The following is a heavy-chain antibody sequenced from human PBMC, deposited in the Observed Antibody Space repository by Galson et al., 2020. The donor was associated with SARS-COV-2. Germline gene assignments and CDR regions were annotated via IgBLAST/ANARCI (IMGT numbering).Heavy chain of an antibody. CDR2: IYDSGKT. Sequence: SQTLSLTCTVSGGSISIYYWNWIRPTPGKGLEWIGCIYDSGKTSYNPSLKSRVTLSVDTSKNQFSLRMNSVTAADTAVYYCTRDRELGYWGQGALVTVSS. V-gene: IGHV4-59*01. CDR1: GGSISIYY. CDR3: TRDRELGY. J-gene: IGHJ4*02. D-gene: IGHD3-10*01.